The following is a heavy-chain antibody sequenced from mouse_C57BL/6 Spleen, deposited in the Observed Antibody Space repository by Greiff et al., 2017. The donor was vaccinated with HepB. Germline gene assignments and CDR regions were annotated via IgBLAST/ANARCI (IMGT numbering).Heavy chain of an antibody. CDR2: INPGSGGT. Sequence: QVQLQQSGAELVRPGTSVKVSCKASGYAFTNYLIEWVKQRPGQGLEWIGVINPGSGGTNYNEKFKGKATLTADKSSSTAYMQLSSLTSEDSAVYFCARGGYDGYYGDAMDYWGQGTSVTVSS. CDR3: ARGGYDGYYGDAMDY. V-gene: IGHV1-54*01. D-gene: IGHD2-3*01. J-gene: IGHJ4*01. CDR1: GYAFTNYL.